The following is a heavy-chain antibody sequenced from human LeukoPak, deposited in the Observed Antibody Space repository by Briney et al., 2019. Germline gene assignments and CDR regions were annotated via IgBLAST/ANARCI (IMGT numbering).Heavy chain of an antibody. CDR2: ISGSGGST. CDR1: GFTFSSYA. D-gene: IGHD3-3*01. J-gene: IGHJ4*02. Sequence: GGSLRLSCAASGFTFSSYAMSWVRQAPGKGLEWVSAISGSGGSTYYADSVKGRFTISRDNSKNTLYLHMNSLRAEDTAVYYSAKPQPGYDFWSGYDYFDYWGQGTLVTVSS. CDR3: AKPQPGYDFWSGYDYFDY. V-gene: IGHV3-23*01.